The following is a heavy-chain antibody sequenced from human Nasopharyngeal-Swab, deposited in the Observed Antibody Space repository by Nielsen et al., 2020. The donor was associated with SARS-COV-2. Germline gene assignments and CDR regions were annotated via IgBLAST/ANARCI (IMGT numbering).Heavy chain of an antibody. CDR2: FYYSGIT. Sequence: SETLSPTCTVPGGSFSSYYWSWTRQFPGKGLEWIGYFYYSGITNYNPSLKSRVTILIDTSKNQFSLKLNSVTAADAAVYYCAREVVGGLVDSWGQGTLVTVSS. V-gene: IGHV4-59*12. CDR3: AREVVGGLVDS. D-gene: IGHD1-26*01. CDR1: GGSFSSYY. J-gene: IGHJ4*02.